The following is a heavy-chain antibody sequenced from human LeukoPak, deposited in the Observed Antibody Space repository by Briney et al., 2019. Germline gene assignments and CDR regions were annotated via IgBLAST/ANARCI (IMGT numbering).Heavy chain of an antibody. Sequence: GGSLRLSCAASGFTFSSYSMNWVRQAPGKGLEWVSSISSSSSYIYYADSVKGRFTISRDNAKNSLYLQMNSLRAEDTAVYYCARDRAIYSSGGDWFDPWGQGTLVTVSS. CDR1: GFTFSSYS. J-gene: IGHJ5*02. CDR2: ISSSSSYI. CDR3: ARDRAIYSSGGDWFDP. D-gene: IGHD6-19*01. V-gene: IGHV3-21*01.